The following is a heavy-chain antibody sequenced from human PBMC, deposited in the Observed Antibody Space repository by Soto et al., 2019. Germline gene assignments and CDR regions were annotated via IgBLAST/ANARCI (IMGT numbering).Heavy chain of an antibody. J-gene: IGHJ6*02. CDR3: AKNLLAGAGYLPGVDV. V-gene: IGHV3-30*18. CDR1: GFTFSSYG. Sequence: QVQLVESGGGVVQPGRSLRLSCAASGFTFSSYGMHWVRQAPGKGLEWVAVISHDGSNKYFADSVKGRFTISRDNSKNSLYLQMQGLGAGNTVVYYWAKNLLAGAGYLPGVDVWGQGTKATV. CDR2: ISHDGSNK. D-gene: IGHD5-18*01.